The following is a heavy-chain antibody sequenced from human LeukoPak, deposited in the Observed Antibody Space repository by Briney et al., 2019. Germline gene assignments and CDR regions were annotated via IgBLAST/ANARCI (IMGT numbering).Heavy chain of an antibody. CDR1: GFTFSSYA. CDR3: AKCLGGSSGYIGVGYYYYGMDV. J-gene: IGHJ6*02. V-gene: IGHV3-23*01. CDR2: ISGSGGST. D-gene: IGHD3-22*01. Sequence: GGSLRLSCAASGFTFSSYAMSWVRQAPGKGLEWVSAISGSGGSTYYADSVKGRFTISRDNSKNTLYLQMNSLRAEDTAVYYWAKCLGGSSGYIGVGYYYYGMDVWGQGTTVTVSS.